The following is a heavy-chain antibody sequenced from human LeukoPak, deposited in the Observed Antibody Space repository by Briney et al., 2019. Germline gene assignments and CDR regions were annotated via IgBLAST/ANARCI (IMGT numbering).Heavy chain of an antibody. J-gene: IGHJ4*02. V-gene: IGHV1-2*04. Sequence: ASVKVSCKASGYTFTAYYIHWVRQAPGQGLQWMGWISPNNGDTNYAQKFQGWVTMTRDTSISTAFMELSRLTSDDTAVYYCARDLGIRGVATPFDYWGQGTLVTPSS. D-gene: IGHD3-10*01. CDR1: GYTFTAYY. CDR2: ISPNNGDT. CDR3: ARDLGIRGVATPFDY.